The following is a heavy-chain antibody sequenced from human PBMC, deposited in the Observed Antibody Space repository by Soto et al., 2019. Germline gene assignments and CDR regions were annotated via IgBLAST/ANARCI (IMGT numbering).Heavy chain of an antibody. CDR3: TTDPRD. V-gene: IGHV3-15*01. J-gene: IGHJ4*02. CDR2: IFSKSDGGTT. CDR1: GFTFKDAW. Sequence: EVQLVESGVGLVKPVGSLRLSCAASGFTFKDAWMSWVRQAPGKGLEWVGRIFSKSDGGTTDYIAPVKGRFTISRDDTKATLYLQMNDLKTEDTGVYYCTTDPRDWGQGTLVIVSS.